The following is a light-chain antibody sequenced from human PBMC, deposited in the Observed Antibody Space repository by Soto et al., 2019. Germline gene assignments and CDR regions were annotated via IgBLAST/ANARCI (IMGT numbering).Light chain of an antibody. Sequence: QSLLTHPPSVSGAPGQRVTITCPGSSSNIGAGYDVHWYQQLPGTAPKLLIYGNSNRPSGVPDRFSGSKSGSSASLPITGLQADGEADYYCRSYSRSLSSYVFGTGTKDTVL. V-gene: IGLV1-40*01. CDR3: RSYSRSLSSYV. CDR1: SSNIGAGYD. CDR2: GNS. J-gene: IGLJ1*01.